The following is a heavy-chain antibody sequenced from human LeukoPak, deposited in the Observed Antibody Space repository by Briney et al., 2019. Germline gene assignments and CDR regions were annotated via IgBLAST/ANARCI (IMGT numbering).Heavy chain of an antibody. D-gene: IGHD4-23*01. V-gene: IGHV1-46*01. CDR1: GYSFTTYY. CDR3: ARVDDYGGNSVGY. CDR2: MNPRGGST. Sequence: GASVKVSCKASGYSFTTYYMHWMRQAPGQGLEWMGTMNPRGGSTNYAQKFQGRVTMIRDHSTSTVYMELSSLRFEDTAVYYCARVDDYGGNSVGYWGQGTLVTVSS. J-gene: IGHJ4*02.